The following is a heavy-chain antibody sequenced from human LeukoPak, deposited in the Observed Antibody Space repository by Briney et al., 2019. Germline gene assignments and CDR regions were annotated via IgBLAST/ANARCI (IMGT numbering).Heavy chain of an antibody. Sequence: PSETLSLTCAVYGGSFIGYYWSWIRQAPGKGLECLSYISGSGTDINYADSVRGRFTISRDNAKNLLYLQMNDLRLEDTAVYYCARTARHLDYWGQGTLVTVSS. CDR2: ISGSGTDI. V-gene: IGHV3-11*04. CDR3: ARTARHLDY. CDR1: GGSFIGYY. D-gene: IGHD5-18*01. J-gene: IGHJ4*02.